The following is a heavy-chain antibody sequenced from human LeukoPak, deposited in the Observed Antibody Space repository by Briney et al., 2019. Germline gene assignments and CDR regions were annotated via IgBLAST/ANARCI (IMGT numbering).Heavy chain of an antibody. CDR2: ISAYNGNT. CDR3: ARTRAYYDYVWGSYRYYFDY. Sequence: GESLKISCKASGYTFTSYGISWVRQAPGQGLEWMGWISAYNGNTNYAQKLQGRVTMTTDTSTSTAYMELRSLRSDDTAVYYCARTRAYYDYVWGSYRYYFDYWGQGTLVTVSS. D-gene: IGHD3-16*02. CDR1: GYTFTSYG. J-gene: IGHJ4*02. V-gene: IGHV1-18*01.